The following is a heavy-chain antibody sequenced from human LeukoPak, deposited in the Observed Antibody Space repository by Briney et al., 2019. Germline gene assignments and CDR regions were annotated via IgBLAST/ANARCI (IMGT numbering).Heavy chain of an antibody. CDR1: GGSFSGYY. Sequence: KPSATLSLTCAVCGGSFSGYYWSWIRQPPGKGLEWIGEINHSGSTNYNPSLKSRVTISVDTSKNQFSLKLSSVTAADTAVYYCAAVSGYSGYDPYYFDYWGQGTLVTVSS. CDR3: AAVSGYSGYDPYYFDY. D-gene: IGHD5-12*01. CDR2: INHSGST. V-gene: IGHV4-34*01. J-gene: IGHJ4*02.